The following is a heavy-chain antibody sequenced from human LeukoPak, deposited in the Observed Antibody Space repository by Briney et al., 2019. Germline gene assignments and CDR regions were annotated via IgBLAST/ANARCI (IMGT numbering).Heavy chain of an antibody. J-gene: IGHJ4*02. V-gene: IGHV3-30-3*01. Sequence: GGSLRLSCAASGFMFSSYAMHWVRQAPGKGLEWVAVTSYDGSNKYYADSVKGRFTISRDNSKNTLYLQMNSLRAEDTAVYYCARGGAAGSEIDYWGQGTLVTVSS. CDR2: TSYDGSNK. D-gene: IGHD6-13*01. CDR1: GFMFSSYA. CDR3: ARGGAAGSEIDY.